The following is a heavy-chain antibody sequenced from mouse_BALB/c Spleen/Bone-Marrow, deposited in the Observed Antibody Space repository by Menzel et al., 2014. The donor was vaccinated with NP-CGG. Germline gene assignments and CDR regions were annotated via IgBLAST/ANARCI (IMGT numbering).Heavy chain of an antibody. V-gene: IGHV1-69*02. CDR2: IYPSDSYT. J-gene: IGHJ2*01. Sequence: QVQLQQSGAELVRPGASVKLSCKASGYTFTSYWINWVKQRPGQGLEWIGNIYPSDSYTNYNQKFKDKATLTVDKSSSTAYMQLSSPTSEDSAVYYCTRSYGSSYEYYFDYWGQDTTLTVSS. CDR1: GYTFTSYW. CDR3: TRSYGSSYEYYFDY. D-gene: IGHD1-1*01.